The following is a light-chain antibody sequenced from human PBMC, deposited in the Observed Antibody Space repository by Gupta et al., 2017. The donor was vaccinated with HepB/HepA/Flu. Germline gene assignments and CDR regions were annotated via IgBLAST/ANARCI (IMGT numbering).Light chain of an antibody. J-gene: IGKJ1*01. Sequence: DTQLTQSPSSVSASVGDSVIITCRASQDINNHLAWFQQKPGKAPKSLIYAASSLKSGVPSRFSGSASGTEFTLTISRLQPEDFGTYYCQQDNNYPLTFGQGTKVEIK. V-gene: IGKV1-16*01. CDR3: QQDNNYPLT. CDR1: QDINNH. CDR2: AAS.